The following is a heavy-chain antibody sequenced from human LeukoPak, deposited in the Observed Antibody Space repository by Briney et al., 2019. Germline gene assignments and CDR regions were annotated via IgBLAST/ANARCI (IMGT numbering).Heavy chain of an antibody. J-gene: IGHJ6*03. V-gene: IGHV3-53*01. Sequence: GGSLRLSCAASGFTVSSNYMSWVRQAPGKGLEWVSVIYSGGSTYYADSVKGRFTISRDNSKNTLYLQMNSLRAEDTAVYYCARDRGIAARPFYYYYMDVWGKGTTVTVSS. CDR1: GFTVSSNY. CDR2: IYSGGST. D-gene: IGHD6-6*01. CDR3: ARDRGIAARPFYYYYMDV.